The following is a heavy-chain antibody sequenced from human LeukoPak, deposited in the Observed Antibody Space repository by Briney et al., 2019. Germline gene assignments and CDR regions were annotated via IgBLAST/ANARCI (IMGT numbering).Heavy chain of an antibody. CDR3: ARDPAVAGTCVDDY. V-gene: IGHV4-39*07. D-gene: IGHD6-19*01. CDR1: GGSISSSSYY. J-gene: IGHJ4*02. Sequence: PSETLSLTCTVSGGSISSSSYYWGWIRQPPGKGLEWIGSIYYSGSTYYNPSLKSRVTISVDTSKNQFSLKLSSVTAADTAVYYCARDPAVAGTCVDDYWGQGTLVTVSS. CDR2: IYYSGST.